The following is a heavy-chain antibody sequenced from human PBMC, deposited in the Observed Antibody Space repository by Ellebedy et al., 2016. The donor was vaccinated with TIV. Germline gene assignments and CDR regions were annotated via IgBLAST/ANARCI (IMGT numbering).Heavy chain of an antibody. Sequence: AASVKVSCKASGYTFTSYGISWVRQAPGQGLEWMGWISAYNGNTNYAQKLQGRVTMTTDTSTSTAYMELRSLRSDDTAVYYCARGRSYSSSWPNGMDVWGQGTTVTVSS. CDR3: ARGRSYSSSWPNGMDV. CDR1: GYTFTSYG. CDR2: ISAYNGNT. V-gene: IGHV1-18*01. D-gene: IGHD6-13*01. J-gene: IGHJ6*02.